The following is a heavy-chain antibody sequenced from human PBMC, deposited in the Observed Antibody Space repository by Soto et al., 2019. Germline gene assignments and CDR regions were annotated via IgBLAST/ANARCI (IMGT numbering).Heavy chain of an antibody. CDR3: AREGLGSSNWYYDS. Sequence: PGGSLRLSCTASGFGFSGFGMHWVRQAPGKGLEWLAVIWYDGTHKQYADSVRGRFTISRDNARDTLYLQMDSLRVEDTAVYYCAREGLGSSNWYYDSWGQGTLVTVSS. V-gene: IGHV3-33*01. D-gene: IGHD6-13*01. J-gene: IGHJ4*02. CDR2: IWYDGTHK. CDR1: GFGFSGFG.